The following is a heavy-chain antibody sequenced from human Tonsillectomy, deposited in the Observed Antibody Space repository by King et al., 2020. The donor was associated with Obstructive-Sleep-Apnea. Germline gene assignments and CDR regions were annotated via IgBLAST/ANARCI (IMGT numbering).Heavy chain of an antibody. D-gene: IGHD3-10*01. J-gene: IGHJ4*02. CDR2: IYYSGST. CDR1: GGSITSSSYY. Sequence: QLQESGPGLVKPSETLSLTCTVSGGSITSSSYYWGGFRQPPGKGLEWIGNIYYSGSTYYNPSLKSRVPISVDTSKNQVSLMLSSVTAAVTAICYCAGGSMVRGPRGYFDYWGQGTLVTVSS. CDR3: AGGSMVRGPRGYFDY. V-gene: IGHV4-39*07.